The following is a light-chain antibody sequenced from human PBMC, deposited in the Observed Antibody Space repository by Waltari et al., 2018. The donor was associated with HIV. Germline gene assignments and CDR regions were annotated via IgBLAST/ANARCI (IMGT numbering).Light chain of an antibody. CDR3: QQYNNGPPLT. V-gene: IGKV3-15*01. J-gene: IGKJ4*01. Sequence: EIVMTQSPAALSVFPGERATLSCRASQRVSSNLAWYQQKPGQAPRPLFYGASTRATGIPARFSGSGSGTEFTLTISSLQSEDFAVYYCQQYNNGPPLTFGGGTKVEIK. CDR2: GAS. CDR1: QRVSSN.